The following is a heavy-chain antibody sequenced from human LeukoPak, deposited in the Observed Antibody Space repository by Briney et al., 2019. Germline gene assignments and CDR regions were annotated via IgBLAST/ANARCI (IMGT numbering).Heavy chain of an antibody. CDR3: ARFGDCSDGLCFYYLDP. D-gene: IGHD2-15*01. CDR2: INHSGTT. V-gene: IGHV4-34*01. J-gene: IGHJ5*02. CDR1: GGSFNNSY. Sequence: SETLSLTCAPYGGSFNNSYWTWIRQSPGKGLEWIGEINHSGTTRYNKPLKSRVTISIDTSKNQFSLKLYAVTAADTAVYYCARFGDCSDGLCFYYLDPWGQGTLVTVSS.